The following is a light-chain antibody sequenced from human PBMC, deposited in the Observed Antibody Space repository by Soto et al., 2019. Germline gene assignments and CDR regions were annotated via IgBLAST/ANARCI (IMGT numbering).Light chain of an antibody. V-gene: IGKV1-39*01. CDR1: QSISSY. CDR3: QQSYSTQWT. Sequence: DIQMTQSPSSLSASVGDRVTITCRTSQSISSYLNWYQQKPGKAPKLLIYAASSLQSGVPSRFXGSGSGXXXTLTISSLQPEDFATYYCQQSYSTQWTFGQGTKVEIK. J-gene: IGKJ1*01. CDR2: AAS.